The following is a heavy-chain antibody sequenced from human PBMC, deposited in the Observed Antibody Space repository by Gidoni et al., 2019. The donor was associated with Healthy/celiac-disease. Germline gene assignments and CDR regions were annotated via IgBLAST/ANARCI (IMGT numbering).Heavy chain of an antibody. D-gene: IGHD6-19*01. CDR1: GGTFSSYA. V-gene: IGHV1-69*04. Sequence: QVQLVQSGTEVKKPGSSVKVSCKASGGTFSSYAISWVRQAPGQGLEWMGRIIPILGIANYAQKFQGRVTITADKSTSTAYMELSSLRSEDTAVYYCARDSRDPTITDTQGIAVAGTSGWFDPWGQGTLVTVSS. CDR3: ARDSRDPTITDTQGIAVAGTSGWFDP. J-gene: IGHJ5*02. CDR2: IIPILGIA.